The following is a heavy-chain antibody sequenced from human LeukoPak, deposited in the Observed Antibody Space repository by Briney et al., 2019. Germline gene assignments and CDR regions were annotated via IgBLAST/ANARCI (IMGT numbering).Heavy chain of an antibody. CDR3: ARSGYDSSGYYYELTNYYYYYYMDV. Sequence: GGSLRLSYAASGFTFSNYWMHWVRQAPGKGLVWVSRINSDGSSTSYADSVKGRFTISRDNAKNTLYLQMNSLRAEDTAVYYCARSGYDSSGYYYELTNYYYYYYMDVWGKGTTVTVSS. V-gene: IGHV3-74*01. J-gene: IGHJ6*03. CDR2: INSDGSST. D-gene: IGHD3-22*01. CDR1: GFTFSNYW.